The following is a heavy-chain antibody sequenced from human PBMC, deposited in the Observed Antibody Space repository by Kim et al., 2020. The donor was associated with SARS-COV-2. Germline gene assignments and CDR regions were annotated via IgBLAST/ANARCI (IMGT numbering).Heavy chain of an antibody. D-gene: IGHD3-10*01. CDR2: ISSSSSYI. CDR1: GFTFSSYS. CDR3: ARGTERLLWFGYPSSYYFDY. Sequence: GGSLRLSCAASGFTFSSYSMNWVRQAPGKGLEWVSSISSSSSYIYYADSVKGRFTISRDNAKNSLYLQMNSLRAEDTAVYYCARGTERLLWFGYPSSYYFDYWGQGTLVTVSS. J-gene: IGHJ4*02. V-gene: IGHV3-21*01.